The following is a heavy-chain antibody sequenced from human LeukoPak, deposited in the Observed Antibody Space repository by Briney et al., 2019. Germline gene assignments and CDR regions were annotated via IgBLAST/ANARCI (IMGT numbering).Heavy chain of an antibody. J-gene: IGHJ6*02. CDR2: IYSGGST. V-gene: IGHV3-66*01. Sequence: GGSLRLSCAASGFTVSSNYMSWVRQAPGKGLEWVSVIYSGGSTYYADSVKGRFTISRDSSKNTLYLQMNSLRAEDTAVYYCARNRGPYYYGMDVWGQGTTVTVSS. CDR3: ARNRGPYYYGMDV. CDR1: GFTVSSNY. D-gene: IGHD1-14*01.